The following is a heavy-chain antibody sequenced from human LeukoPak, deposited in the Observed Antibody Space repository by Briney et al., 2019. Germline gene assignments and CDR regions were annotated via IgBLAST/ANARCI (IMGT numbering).Heavy chain of an antibody. CDR2: VYYSGSA. CDR3: ARHEKLGQFDY. D-gene: IGHD3-10*01. V-gene: IGHV4-59*08. J-gene: IGHJ4*02. CDR1: SGSISSYY. Sequence: SVTLSLTCTVSSGSISSYYWSWMRQPPGKGLEGIGYVYYSGSANYNPSLKSRVTISVDTSKNQLSLKLSSVTAADTAVYYCARHEKLGQFDYWGQGTLVTVSS.